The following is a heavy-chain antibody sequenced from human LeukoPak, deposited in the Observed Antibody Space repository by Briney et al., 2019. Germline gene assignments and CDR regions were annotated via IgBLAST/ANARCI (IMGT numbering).Heavy chain of an antibody. CDR3: ARDPTVGITFGGVIVTDFDY. CDR2: MNPNSGNT. D-gene: IGHD3-16*02. J-gene: IGHJ4*02. Sequence: ASVKVSCKASGYTFTSYDINWVRQATGQGLEWMGWMNPNSGNTGYAQKFQGRVTMTRNTSISTAYMELSSLRSEDTAVYYCARDPTVGITFGGVIVTDFDYWGQGTLVTVSS. CDR1: GYTFTSYD. V-gene: IGHV1-8*01.